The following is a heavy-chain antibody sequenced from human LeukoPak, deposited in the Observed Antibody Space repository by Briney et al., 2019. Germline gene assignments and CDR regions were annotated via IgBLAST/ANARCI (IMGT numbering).Heavy chain of an antibody. Sequence: SQTLSLTCTVSGGSISSRSHHWGWIRQPPGKGLEWIGNIYYSGSTFYNPSLKSRVTISVDTSQEQFSLKLSSVTAADTAVYYCAREGWGYNDGRGSFDYWGQGTLVTVSS. J-gene: IGHJ4*02. CDR3: AREGWGYNDGRGSFDY. D-gene: IGHD3-22*01. V-gene: IGHV4-39*02. CDR1: GGSISSRSHH. CDR2: IYYSGST.